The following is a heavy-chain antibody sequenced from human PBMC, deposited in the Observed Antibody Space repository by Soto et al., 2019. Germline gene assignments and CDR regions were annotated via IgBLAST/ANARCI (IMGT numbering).Heavy chain of an antibody. CDR1: GFTFSSYS. CDR3: ASDIVVVPAAPRDAFDI. D-gene: IGHD2-2*01. V-gene: IGHV3-21*01. J-gene: IGHJ3*02. CDR2: ISSSSSYI. Sequence: EVQLVESGGGLVKPGGSLRLSCAASGFTFSSYSMNWVRQALGKGLEWVSSISSSSSYIYYADSVKGRFTISRDNAKNSLYLQMNSLRAEDTAVYYCASDIVVVPAAPRDAFDIWGQGTMVTVSS.